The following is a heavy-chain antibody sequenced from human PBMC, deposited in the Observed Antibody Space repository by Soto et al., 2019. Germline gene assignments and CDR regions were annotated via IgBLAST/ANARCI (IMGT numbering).Heavy chain of an antibody. CDR3: ARAYYYEVAGWFDP. Sequence: SETLSLTCAVSGYSISSGYYWGWIRQPPGKGLEWIGSIYRSGNTYYNPSLKSRVTISVDTSKNQFSLKLSSVTAADTAVYSCARAYYYEVAGWFDPWGPGXLVPVSS. V-gene: IGHV4-38-2*01. D-gene: IGHD3-22*01. CDR1: GYSISSGYY. CDR2: IYRSGNT. J-gene: IGHJ5*02.